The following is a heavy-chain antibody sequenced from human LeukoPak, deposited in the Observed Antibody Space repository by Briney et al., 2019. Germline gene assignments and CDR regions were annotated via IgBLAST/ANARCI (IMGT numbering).Heavy chain of an antibody. V-gene: IGHV1-69*05. D-gene: IGHD6-19*01. CDR3: ARDYGIAVAGTDGFDY. CDR2: IIPIFGTA. J-gene: IGHJ4*02. Sequence: GSSVKVSCKASGGTFSSYAISWVRQAPGQGLEWMGGIIPIFGTANYAQKLQGRVTMTTDTSTSTAYMELRSLRSDDTAVYYCARDYGIAVAGTDGFDYWGQGTLVTVSS. CDR1: GGTFSSYA.